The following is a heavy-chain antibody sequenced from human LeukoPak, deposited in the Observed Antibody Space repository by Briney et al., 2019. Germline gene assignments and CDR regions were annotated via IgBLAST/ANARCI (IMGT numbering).Heavy chain of an antibody. CDR2: SNEGGSTT. D-gene: IGHD1-26*01. V-gene: IGHV3-74*01. Sequence: PGGSLRLSCAASGFTFSSNWMHWVRQAPGKGLVWVSRSNEGGSTTNYADSVKGRFTISRDNAKNTLYLQMNSLTAEDTAVYYCVRDLGGRSGHWGQGTLVTVSS. J-gene: IGHJ4*02. CDR3: VRDLGGRSGH. CDR1: GFTFSSNW.